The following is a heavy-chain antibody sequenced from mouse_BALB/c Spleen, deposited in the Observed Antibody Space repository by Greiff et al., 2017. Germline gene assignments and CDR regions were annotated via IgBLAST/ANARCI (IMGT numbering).Heavy chain of an antibody. CDR2: IWAGGST. D-gene: IGHD4-1*01. CDR3: ARDLGGTDYAMED. CDR1: GFSLTSYG. V-gene: IGHV2-9*02. J-gene: IGHJ4*01. Sequence: VKLVESGPGLVAPSQSLSITCTVSGFSLTSYGVHWVRQPPGKGLEWLGVIWAGGSTNYNSALMSRLSISKDNSKSQVFLKMNSLQTDDKAMYYCARDLGGTDYAMEDWGQGTSVTVSS.